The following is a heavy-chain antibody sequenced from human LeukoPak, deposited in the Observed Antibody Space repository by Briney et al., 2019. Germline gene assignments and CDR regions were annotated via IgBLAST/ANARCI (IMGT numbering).Heavy chain of an antibody. CDR2: ISTYNGNT. Sequence: GASVKVSCKASGYTFTSYGISWLRQAPGQGLEWMGWISTYNGNTNYTQNLQGRVTMTTDTSTSTAYMELRSLRTDDTAVYYCARDLDLGVNFDIWGQGTMVTVSS. V-gene: IGHV1-18*01. CDR1: GYTFTSYG. J-gene: IGHJ3*02. CDR3: ARDLDLGVNFDI. D-gene: IGHD3-16*01.